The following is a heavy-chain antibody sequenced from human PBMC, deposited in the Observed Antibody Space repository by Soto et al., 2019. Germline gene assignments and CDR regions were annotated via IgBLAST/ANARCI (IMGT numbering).Heavy chain of an antibody. CDR3: ARDRWFGEPPKGSCGPDY. CDR1: GFTFSSYA. J-gene: IGHJ4*02. CDR2: ISYDGSNK. Sequence: QVQLVESGGGVVQPGRSLRLSCAASGFTFSSYAMHWVRQAPGKGLEWVAVISYDGSNKYYADSVKGRFTISRDNSKNTLYLQMNSLRAEDTAVYYRARDRWFGEPPKGSCGPDYWGQGTLVTVSS. D-gene: IGHD3-10*01. V-gene: IGHV3-30-3*01.